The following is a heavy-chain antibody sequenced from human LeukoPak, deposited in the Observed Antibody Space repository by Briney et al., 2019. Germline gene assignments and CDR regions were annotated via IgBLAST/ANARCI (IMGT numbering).Heavy chain of an antibody. CDR3: ARDQHCSSTSCYRYYFDY. CDR2: ISAYNGNT. Sequence: GASVKVSCKASGYTFTSYGISWVRQAPGQGLEWMGWISAYNGNTNYAQKLQGRVTMTTDTSTSTAYMELRSLRSDDTAVYYCARDQHCSSTSCYRYYFDYWGQGTLVTVSS. J-gene: IGHJ4*02. D-gene: IGHD2-2*01. V-gene: IGHV1-18*01. CDR1: GYTFTSYG.